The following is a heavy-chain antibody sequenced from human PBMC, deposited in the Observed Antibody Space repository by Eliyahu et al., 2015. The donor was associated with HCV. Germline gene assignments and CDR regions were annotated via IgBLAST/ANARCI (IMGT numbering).Heavy chain of an antibody. V-gene: IGHV3-23*01. J-gene: IGHJ4*02. D-gene: IGHD2-2*01. CDR3: AKDREGIVVVPAAADY. CDR1: GFXFSSYA. CDR2: ISGSGGST. Sequence: EVQLLESGGGLVQPGGSLRLSXAASGFXFSSYAMSWVRQAPGKGLEWVSAISGSGGSTYYADSVKGRFTISRDNSKNTLYLQMNSLRAEDTAVYYCAKDREGIVVVPAAADYWGQGTLVTVSS.